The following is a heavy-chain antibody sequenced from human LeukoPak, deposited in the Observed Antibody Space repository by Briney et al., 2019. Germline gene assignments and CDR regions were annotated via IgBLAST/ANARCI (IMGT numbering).Heavy chain of an antibody. CDR1: GDSISTYY. J-gene: IGHJ5*02. D-gene: IGHD2-2*01. CDR3: ARDGVPAATTNWFDP. CDR2: IFYTGIT. Sequence: PSETLSLTCSVSGDSISTYYWSWIRQPPGKGLEYIAYIFYTGITNYNPSLKSRVTISVDTSKNQFSLKLSSVTAADTAVYYCARDGVPAATTNWFDPWGQGTLVTVSS. V-gene: IGHV4-59*12.